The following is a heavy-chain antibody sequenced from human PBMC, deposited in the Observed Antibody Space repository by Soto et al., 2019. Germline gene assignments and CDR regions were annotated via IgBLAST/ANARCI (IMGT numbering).Heavy chain of an antibody. CDR2: IYYSGST. J-gene: IGHJ5*02. CDR3: ARLQYPPLRADP. D-gene: IGHD2-2*02. Sequence: SETLSLTCTVSGGSISSYDWSWIRQPPGKGLEWIGYIYYSGSTNYSPSLRSRVTISVDTSKNQFSVKLSSVTAADTAVYYCARLQYPPLRADPWGQGTLVTVSS. V-gene: IGHV4-59*08. CDR1: GGSISSYD.